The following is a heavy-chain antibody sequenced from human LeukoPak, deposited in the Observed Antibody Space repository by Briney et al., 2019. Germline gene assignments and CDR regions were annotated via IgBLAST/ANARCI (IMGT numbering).Heavy chain of an antibody. J-gene: IGHJ4*02. CDR3: ARGSEYDFWSGYYD. CDR1: GGSFSGYY. D-gene: IGHD3-3*01. V-gene: IGHV4-34*01. CDR2: INHSGST. Sequence: PSETLSLTCAVYGGSFSGYYWSWICQPPGKGLEWIGEINHSGSTNYNPSLKSRVTISVDTSKNQFSLKLSSVTAADTAVYYCARGSEYDFWSGYYDWGQGTLVNVSS.